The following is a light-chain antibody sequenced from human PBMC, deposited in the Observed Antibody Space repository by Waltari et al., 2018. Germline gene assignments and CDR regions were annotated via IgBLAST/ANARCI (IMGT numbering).Light chain of an antibody. Sequence: DIQMTQSPSTLSASVGDRVTITCRASQSISSWLAWYQQKEGKAPKLLIYDASSFESGVPSRFSGSGSWTEFTLTISSLQPDDFATYYCQQYNSYPLTFGGGTKVEIK. CDR1: QSISSW. V-gene: IGKV1-5*01. J-gene: IGKJ4*01. CDR3: QQYNSYPLT. CDR2: DAS.